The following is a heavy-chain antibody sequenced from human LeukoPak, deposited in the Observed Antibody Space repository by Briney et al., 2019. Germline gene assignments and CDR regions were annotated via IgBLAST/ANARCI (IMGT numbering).Heavy chain of an antibody. V-gene: IGHV4-34*01. J-gene: IGHJ4*02. D-gene: IGHD3-10*01. Sequence: SETLSLTCAVYGGSFGGYYWSWIRQPPGKGLEWIGEINHSGSTNYNPSLKSRVTISVDTSKNQFSLKLSSVTAADTAVYYCARVPTGERSSFDYWGQGTLVTVSS. CDR1: GGSFGGYY. CDR2: INHSGST. CDR3: ARVPTGERSSFDY.